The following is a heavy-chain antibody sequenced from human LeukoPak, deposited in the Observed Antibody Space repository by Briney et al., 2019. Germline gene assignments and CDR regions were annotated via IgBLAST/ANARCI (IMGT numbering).Heavy chain of an antibody. Sequence: GGSLSLSCAASGFSFSSYGMHWVRPAPGKGLEWVAFIRYDGSNKYYADSVKGRFTISRDNSKNTLYLQMNSLRAEDTAVYYCAKTFTWIVVVPLDYWGQGTLVIVSS. D-gene: IGHD3-22*01. CDR1: GFSFSSYG. CDR2: IRYDGSNK. J-gene: IGHJ4*02. CDR3: AKTFTWIVVVPLDY. V-gene: IGHV3-30*02.